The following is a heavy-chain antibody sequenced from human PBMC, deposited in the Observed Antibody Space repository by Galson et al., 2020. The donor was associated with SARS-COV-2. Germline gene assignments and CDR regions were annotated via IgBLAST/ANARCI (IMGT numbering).Heavy chain of an antibody. CDR3: ARRYTYGLSPYWYFDL. Sequence: SETLSLTCAVSGGSISSGGYSWTWIRQPPGKGLEWIGYIYQSGATHYNPSLKSRLTISLDRSKNQLSLDLSSVNVADSAVYYCARRYTYGLSPYWYFDLWGRGTLVTVSS. J-gene: IGHJ2*01. V-gene: IGHV4-30-2*01. D-gene: IGHD5-18*01. CDR2: IYQSGAT. CDR1: GGSISSGGYS.